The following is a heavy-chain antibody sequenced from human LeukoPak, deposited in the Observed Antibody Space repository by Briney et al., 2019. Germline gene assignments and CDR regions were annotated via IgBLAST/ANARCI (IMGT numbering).Heavy chain of an antibody. CDR1: GYTFTSYA. Sequence: GASVKVSCKASGYTFTSYAMNWVRQAPGQGLEWMGWINTNTGNPTYAQGFTGRFVFSLDTSVSTAYLQISSLKAEDTAVYYCARERRTAARRTGGDGNWFDPWGQGTLVTVSS. CDR3: ARERRTAARRTGGDGNWFDP. CDR2: INTNTGNP. J-gene: IGHJ5*02. D-gene: IGHD6-6*01. V-gene: IGHV7-4-1*02.